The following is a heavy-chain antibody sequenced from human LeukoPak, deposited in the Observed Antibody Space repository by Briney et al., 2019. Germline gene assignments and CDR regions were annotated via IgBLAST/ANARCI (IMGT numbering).Heavy chain of an antibody. CDR2: INLSGGST. J-gene: IGHJ4*02. D-gene: IGHD6-13*01. CDR3: ARTNSSRVYTLDY. V-gene: IGHV1-46*01. Sequence: ASVKVSCKASGYTFTSYYMHWVRQAPGQGLKWMGIINLSGGSTSYAQKFQGRVTMTRDASTSTVYMEPSSLRSEDTAVYYCARTNSSRVYTLDYWGQGTLVTVSS. CDR1: GYTFTSYY.